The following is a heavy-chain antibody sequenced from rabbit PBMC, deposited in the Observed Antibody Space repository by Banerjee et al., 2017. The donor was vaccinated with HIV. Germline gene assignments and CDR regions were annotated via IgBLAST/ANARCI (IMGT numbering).Heavy chain of an antibody. J-gene: IGHJ4*01. CDR3: ARSPIAGSAYYYYFNL. CDR2: IYAGSGNT. Sequence: QSLEESGGDLVKPGASLTLTCTASGFSFSNIYYMCWVRQAPGKGLEWIACIYAGSGNTYYASWAKGRFTISKTSSTTVTLQMTSLTAADTATYFCARSPIAGSAYYYYFNLWGQGTLVTVS. D-gene: IGHD8-1*01. V-gene: IGHV1S40*01. CDR1: GFSFSNIYY.